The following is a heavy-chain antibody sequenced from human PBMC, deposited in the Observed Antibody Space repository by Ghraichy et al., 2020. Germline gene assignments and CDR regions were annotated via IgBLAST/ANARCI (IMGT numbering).Heavy chain of an antibody. V-gene: IGHV4-39*01. CDR2: IYYSGST. Sequence: SQTLSLTCTVSGGSISSSSYYWGWIRQPPGKGLEWIGSIYYSGSTYYNPSLKSRVTISVDTSKNQFSLKLSSVTAADTAVYYCARMWDSLDWYFDLWGRGTLVTVSS. CDR1: GGSISSSSYY. CDR3: ARMWDSLDWYFDL. J-gene: IGHJ2*01. D-gene: IGHD1-26*01.